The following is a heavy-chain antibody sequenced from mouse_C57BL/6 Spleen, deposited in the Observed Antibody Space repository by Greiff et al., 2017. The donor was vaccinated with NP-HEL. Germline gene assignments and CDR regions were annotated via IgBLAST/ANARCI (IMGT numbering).Heavy chain of an antibody. J-gene: IGHJ4*01. V-gene: IGHV5-17*01. CDR3: ARTSYDRATNYAMDY. CDR2: ISSGSSTI. Sequence: EVKLVESGGGLVKPGGSLKLSCAASGFTFSDYGMHWVRQAPEKGLEWVAYISSGSSTIYYADTVTGRFTISRDNAKNTLFLQMTSLGSDDTAMYYCARTSYDRATNYAMDYWGKGTSVTVSS. D-gene: IGHD5-5*01. CDR1: GFTFSDYG.